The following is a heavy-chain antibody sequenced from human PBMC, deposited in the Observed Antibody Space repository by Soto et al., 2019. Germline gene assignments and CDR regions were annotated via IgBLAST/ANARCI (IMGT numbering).Heavy chain of an antibody. J-gene: IGHJ3*01. Sequence: PSETLSLTGGVSDVSFSGYYCSWIRQPPWKGLEWIGEINYSGSTKFNPSLKSRVTLSIDTSKDQFSLRLSSVTAADTAVYYCARYYGGLRLGESSLYREKDSFDVWDQGTLVTVSS. CDR3: ARYYGGLRLGESSLYREKDSFDV. CDR2: INYSGST. V-gene: IGHV4-34*01. CDR1: DVSFSGYY. D-gene: IGHD3-16*02.